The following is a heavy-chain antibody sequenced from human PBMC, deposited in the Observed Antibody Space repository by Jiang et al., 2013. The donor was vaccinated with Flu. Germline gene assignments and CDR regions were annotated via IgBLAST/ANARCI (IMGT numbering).Heavy chain of an antibody. Sequence: LLKPSETLSLTCTVSGGSISSSSYYWGWIRQPPGKGLEWIGSIYYSGSTYYNPSLKSRVTISVDTSKNQFSLKLSSVTAADTAVYYCARRPRDCTGGVCSPLYDYWGQGTLVTVSS. CDR2: IYYSGST. CDR1: GGSISSSSYY. J-gene: IGHJ4*02. D-gene: IGHD2-8*02. CDR3: ARRPRDCTGGVCSPLYDY. V-gene: IGHV4-39*07.